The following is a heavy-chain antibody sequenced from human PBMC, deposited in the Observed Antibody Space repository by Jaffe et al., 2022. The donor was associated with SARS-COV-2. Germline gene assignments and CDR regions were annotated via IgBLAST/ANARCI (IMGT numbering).Heavy chain of an antibody. D-gene: IGHD6-13*01. CDR1: GFTFDDYA. CDR2: ISGDGGST. CDR3: STLLPIAAADTFDY. V-gene: IGHV3-43*02. Sequence: EVQLVESGGGVVQPGGSLRLSCAASGFTFDDYAMHWVRQAPGKGLEWVSLISGDGGSTYYADSVKGRFTISRDNSKNSLYLQMNSLRTEDTALYYCSTLLPIAAADTFDYWGQGTLVTVSS. J-gene: IGHJ4*02.